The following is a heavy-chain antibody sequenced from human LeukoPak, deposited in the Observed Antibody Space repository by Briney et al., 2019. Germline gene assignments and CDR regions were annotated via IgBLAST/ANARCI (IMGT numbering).Heavy chain of an antibody. Sequence: SVKVSCKASGYTFTNYAISWVRQAPGQGLEWLGGIIPIFGTANYAQKFQGRVTITADESTSTAYMELSSLRSEDTAVYYCARAVSSGWYGSVDYWGQGTLVTVSS. CDR3: ARAVSSGWYGSVDY. V-gene: IGHV1-69*13. D-gene: IGHD6-19*01. J-gene: IGHJ4*02. CDR1: GYTFTNYA. CDR2: IIPIFGTA.